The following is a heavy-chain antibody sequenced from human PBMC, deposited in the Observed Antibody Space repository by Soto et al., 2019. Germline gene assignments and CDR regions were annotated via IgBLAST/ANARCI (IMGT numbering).Heavy chain of an antibody. CDR1: GFTVTSNG. CDR2: ISPNGQGI. Sequence: EVKLLESGGGLVQPGGSLRLSCGVSGFTVTSNGVSWVRQAPGKGLEWVSAISPNGQGIWYADSVKGRFTITREDAKNSVYLQMNSLRDGDTAVYYCARGGGFGEQHSDAFDIWGQGTMVTVSS. J-gene: IGHJ3*02. D-gene: IGHD3-10*01. V-gene: IGHV3-23*01. CDR3: ARGGGFGEQHSDAFDI.